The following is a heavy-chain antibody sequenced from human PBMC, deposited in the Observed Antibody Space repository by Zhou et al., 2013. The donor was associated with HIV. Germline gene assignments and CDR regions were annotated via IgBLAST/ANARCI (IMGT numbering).Heavy chain of an antibody. D-gene: IGHD3-16*02. J-gene: IGHJ4*02. CDR2: MNPNSGNT. CDR3: ARGSFSNLNY. V-gene: IGHV1-8*01. CDR1: GYTFTSFD. Sequence: QVQLVQSGAEVKKPGASVKVACKASGYTFTSFDINWVRQATGQGLEWMGWMNPNSGNTTYAQNFQGRVTMTRNTSISTAYMELSSLRSEDTAIYYCARGSFSNLNYWGQGTLVTVSS.